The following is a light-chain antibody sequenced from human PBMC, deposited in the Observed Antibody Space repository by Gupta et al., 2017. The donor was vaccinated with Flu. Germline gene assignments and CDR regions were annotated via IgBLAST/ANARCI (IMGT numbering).Light chain of an antibody. CDR2: EYT. J-gene: IGLJ3*02. CDR1: ALPKKY. V-gene: IGLV3-10*01. Sequence: SYELSPPPSVAVSPGPTDRLTCSGDALPKKYDYWYQQKSGQAPAMVIYEYTKRHAGIPERFSGSSSGTMASLTISGAQVEDEADCYCYSSDSSGYHRVFGGGTKLTVL. CDR3: YSSDSSGYHRV.